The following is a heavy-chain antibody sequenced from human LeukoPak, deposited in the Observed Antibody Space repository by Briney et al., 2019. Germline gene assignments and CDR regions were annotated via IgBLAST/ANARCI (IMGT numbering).Heavy chain of an antibody. Sequence: GGSLRLSCAVSGFTLTNHGVSWVRQAPGKGLEWVSIITGTGGKYYGDSVKGRFVLSRDNFKNTVYMQMSSLRAEDTATYYCARAGRDGYNYADYWGQGTLVTVSS. V-gene: IGHV3-23*01. J-gene: IGHJ4*02. D-gene: IGHD5-24*01. CDR1: GFTLTNHG. CDR3: ARAGRDGYNYADY. CDR2: ITGTGGK.